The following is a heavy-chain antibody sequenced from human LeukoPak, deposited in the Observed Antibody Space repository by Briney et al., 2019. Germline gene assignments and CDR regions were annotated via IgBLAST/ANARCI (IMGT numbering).Heavy chain of an antibody. CDR1: GFTVSSNY. CDR3: ARDQSAYGGAFDI. J-gene: IGHJ3*02. CDR2: IYKGGTP. Sequence: PGGSLRLSCAASGFTVSSNYVSWFRQAPGKGLEWVSVIYKGGTPYYADSVKGRFTISRDNSKNTLYLQMNNLRAEDTAVYYCARDQSAYGGAFDIWGQGAMATVSS. D-gene: IGHD3-10*01. V-gene: IGHV3-53*01.